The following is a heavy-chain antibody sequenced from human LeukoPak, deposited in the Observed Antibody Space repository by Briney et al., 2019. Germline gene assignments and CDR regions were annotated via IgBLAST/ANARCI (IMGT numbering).Heavy chain of an antibody. Sequence: SETLSLTCAVYGGSFSGYYWSWIRQPPGKGLEWIGEINHSGCTNYNPSLKSRVTISVDTSKNQFSLKLSSVTAADTAVYYCARVPSPYYYDSSGYSDYWGQGTLVTVSS. CDR1: GGSFSGYY. V-gene: IGHV4-34*01. CDR2: INHSGCT. CDR3: ARVPSPYYYDSSGYSDY. D-gene: IGHD3-22*01. J-gene: IGHJ4*02.